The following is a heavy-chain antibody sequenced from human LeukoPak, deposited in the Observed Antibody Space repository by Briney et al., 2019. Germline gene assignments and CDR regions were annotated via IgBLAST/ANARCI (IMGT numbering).Heavy chain of an antibody. D-gene: IGHD3-16*01. J-gene: IGHJ6*02. CDR2: INSDGSST. CDR1: GFTFSSYW. V-gene: IGHV3-74*01. Sequence: GGSLRLSCAASGFTFSSYWMHWVRQAPGKGLVWVSRINSDGSSTSYADSVKGRFTISRDNSKNTQYLQMNSLRAEDTAVYYCATSWGPDTSTSRWGRDGVDVWGQGTTVTVSS. CDR3: ATSWGPDTSTSRWGRDGVDV.